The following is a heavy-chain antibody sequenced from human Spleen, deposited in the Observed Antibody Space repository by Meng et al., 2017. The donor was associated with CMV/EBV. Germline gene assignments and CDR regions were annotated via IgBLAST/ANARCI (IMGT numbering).Heavy chain of an antibody. CDR2: INHSGST. Sequence: YWSGIRQPPGKGLGWIGEINHSGSTNYNPSLKSRVTISVDTSKNQFSLKLSSVTAADTAVYYCARGRHAAQGRARIAVAGTVADFDLWGRGTLVTVSS. V-gene: IGHV4-34*01. D-gene: IGHD6-19*01. J-gene: IGHJ2*01. CDR1: Y. CDR3: ARGRHAAQGRARIAVAGTVADFDL.